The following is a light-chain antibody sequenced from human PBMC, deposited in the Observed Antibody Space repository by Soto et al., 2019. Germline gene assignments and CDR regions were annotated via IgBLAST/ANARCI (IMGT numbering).Light chain of an antibody. CDR2: KAS. CDR1: QSISSW. Sequence: DIQMTQSPSTRSASVGDRVTITSRDSQSISSWLAWYQQKPGKAPKLLIYKASSLESGVPSRFSGSGSGTEFTLTISSLQPDDFATYYCQQYNSYSTFGQGTKVEIK. CDR3: QQYNSYST. J-gene: IGKJ1*01. V-gene: IGKV1-5*03.